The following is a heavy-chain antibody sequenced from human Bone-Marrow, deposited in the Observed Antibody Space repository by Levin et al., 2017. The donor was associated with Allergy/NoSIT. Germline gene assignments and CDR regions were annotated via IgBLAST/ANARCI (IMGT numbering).Heavy chain of an antibody. J-gene: IGHJ4*02. Sequence: GGSLRLSCAASGFTFSSYAMHWVRQAPGKGLEWVAVISYDGSNKYYADSVKGRFTISRDNSKNTLYLQMNSLRAEDTAVYYCARGLSSGWYGYSNWGQGTLVTVSS. CDR1: GFTFSSYA. CDR2: ISYDGSNK. V-gene: IGHV3-30-3*01. D-gene: IGHD6-19*01. CDR3: ARGLSSGWYGYSN.